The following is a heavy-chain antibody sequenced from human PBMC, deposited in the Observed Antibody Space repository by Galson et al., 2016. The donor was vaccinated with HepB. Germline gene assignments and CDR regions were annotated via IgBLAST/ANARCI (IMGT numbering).Heavy chain of an antibody. J-gene: IGHJ4*02. CDR3: ARDVQQGYYGSGTAVDY. V-gene: IGHV3-30*04. CDR2: LSYDGHTK. D-gene: IGHD3-10*01. Sequence: SLRLSCAASGFTFSSYAMHWVRQAPGKGLEWVAVLSYDGHTKFYADSVEGRFTISRDNSKNTVDLQMNSLTADDTALYYCARDVQQGYYGSGTAVDYWGQGTLVTVSS. CDR1: GFTFSSYA.